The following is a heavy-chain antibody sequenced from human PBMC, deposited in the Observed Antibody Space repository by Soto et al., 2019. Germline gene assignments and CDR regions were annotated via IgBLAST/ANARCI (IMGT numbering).Heavy chain of an antibody. J-gene: IGHJ4*02. CDR2: ISSTSAYT. Sequence: QVQLVESGGGLVKPGGSLRLSCAASGFTFSDYYMTWFRQAPGKGLEWVSYISSTSAYTNYADSVRGRFTISRDNAKNSLYLQMTCLTDEDTAVYYCARDPSRRAPPDYWGQGTLVTVSS. D-gene: IGHD6-6*01. CDR3: ARDPSRRAPPDY. V-gene: IGHV3-11*05. CDR1: GFTFSDYY.